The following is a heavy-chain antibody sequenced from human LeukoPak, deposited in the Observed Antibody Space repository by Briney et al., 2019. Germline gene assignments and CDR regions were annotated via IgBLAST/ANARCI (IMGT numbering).Heavy chain of an antibody. CDR1: GFTFSSYG. CDR2: IWYDGSNK. Sequence: GGSLRLSCAASGFTFSSYGMHWVRQAPGKGLEWVAVIWYDGSNKYYADSVKGRFTISRDNSKNTLYLQMNSLRAEDTAVYSCAKDRFYSSSTSCYPSGPLDPWGQGTLVTVSS. CDR3: AKDRFYSSSTSCYPSGPLDP. D-gene: IGHD2-2*01. J-gene: IGHJ5*02. V-gene: IGHV3-33*06.